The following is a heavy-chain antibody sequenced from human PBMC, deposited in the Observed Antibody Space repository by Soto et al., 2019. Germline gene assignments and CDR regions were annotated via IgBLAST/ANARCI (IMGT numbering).Heavy chain of an antibody. J-gene: IGHJ4*02. Sequence: QVQLAQSGAEERKPGASVKVSCEATGYTFTAYAMHWVRQAPGQRLEWMGWINAANGNTKYSQKFQGRLTITSDTSTNTVYMEMNRLTSEDTAMYYCTSSAISPYGGLIGPFDYWGQGNLVTVSS. D-gene: IGHD3-16*02. CDR3: TSSAISPYGGLIGPFDY. CDR1: GYTFTAYA. CDR2: INAANGNT. V-gene: IGHV1-3*05.